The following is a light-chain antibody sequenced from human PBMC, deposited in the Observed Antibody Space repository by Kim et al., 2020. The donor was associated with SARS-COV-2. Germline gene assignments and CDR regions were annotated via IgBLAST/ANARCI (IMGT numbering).Light chain of an antibody. J-gene: IGKJ1*01. Sequence: LSVSPGERATLSCRASQSVSSNLAWYQQKPGQAPRLLIYGASTRATGIPARFSGSGSGTEFTLTISSLQSEDFAVYYCQQYITWTFGQGTKVDIK. CDR3: QQYITWT. CDR2: GAS. CDR1: QSVSSN. V-gene: IGKV3-15*01.